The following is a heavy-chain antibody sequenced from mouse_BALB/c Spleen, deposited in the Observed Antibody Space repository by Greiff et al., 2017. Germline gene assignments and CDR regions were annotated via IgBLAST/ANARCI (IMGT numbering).Heavy chain of an antibody. CDR2: IWAGGST. CDR3: AREEVRRGLRFAY. D-gene: IGHD2-14*01. CDR1: GFSLTSYG. V-gene: IGHV2-9*02. J-gene: IGHJ3*01. Sequence: VKLMESGPGLVAPSQSLSISCTVSGFSLTSYGVHWVRQPPGKGLEWLGVIWAGGSTNYNSALMSRLSISKDNSKSQVFLKMNSLQTDDTAMYYCAREEVRRGLRFAYWGQGTLVTVSA.